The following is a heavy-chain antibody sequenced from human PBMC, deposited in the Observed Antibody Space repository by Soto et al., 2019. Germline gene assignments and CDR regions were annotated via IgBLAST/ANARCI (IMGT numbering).Heavy chain of an antibody. CDR2: IWYDGSNK. D-gene: IGHD4-17*01. CDR3: ARETTVTTEEYRDLGYYYYGMDV. J-gene: IGHJ6*02. Sequence: PGGSLRLSCAASGFTFSSYGMHWVRQAPGKGLEWVAVIWYDGSNKYYADSVKGRFTISRDNSKNTLYLQMNSLRAEDTAVYYCARETTVTTEEYRDLGYYYYGMDVWGQGTTVTVSS. CDR1: GFTFSSYG. V-gene: IGHV3-33*01.